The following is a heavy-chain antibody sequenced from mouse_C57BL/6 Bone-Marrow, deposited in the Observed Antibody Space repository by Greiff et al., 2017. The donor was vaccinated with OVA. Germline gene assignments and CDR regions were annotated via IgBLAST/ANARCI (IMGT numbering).Heavy chain of an antibody. CDR3: ARSGNYYGSSSWFAY. CDR2: IGPGSGST. V-gene: IGHV1-77*01. J-gene: IGHJ3*01. CDR1: GYTFTDYY. D-gene: IGHD1-1*01. Sequence: QVQLQQSGAELVKPGASVKISCKASGYTFTDYYINWVKQRPGPGLEWIGKIGPGSGSTYYNEKFKGKATLTADKSSSTAYMQLSSLTSEDSAVYFYARSGNYYGSSSWFAYWGQGTLVTVSA.